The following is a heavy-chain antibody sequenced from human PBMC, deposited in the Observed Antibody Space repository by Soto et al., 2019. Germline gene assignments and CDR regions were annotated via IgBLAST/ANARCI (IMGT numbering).Heavy chain of an antibody. CDR1: GGSISSYY. CDR2: MYNTGST. CDR3: ARDLWGYCGTDCYPLDV. V-gene: IGHV4-59*01. J-gene: IGHJ6*02. Sequence: QVQLHESGPGLVKPSETLSLTCTVSGGSISSYYWSWIRQPPGKGLEWIGYMYNTGSTVYNPSLKSRFNISVDTSKKHFSLKLNAVTAADTAVYYCARDLWGYCGTDCYPLDVWGQGTTVTVSS. D-gene: IGHD2-21*02.